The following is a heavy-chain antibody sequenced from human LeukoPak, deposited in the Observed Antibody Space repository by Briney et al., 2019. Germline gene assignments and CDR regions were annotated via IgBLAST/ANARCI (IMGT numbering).Heavy chain of an antibody. CDR1: GGSFSGYY. D-gene: IGHD6-13*01. CDR3: ARDLPVYSSSWKFDP. V-gene: IGHV4-34*01. J-gene: IGHJ5*02. Sequence: PSETLSLTCAVYGGSFSGYYWSWIRQPPGKGLEWIGEINHSGSTNYSPSLKSRVTISLDTSKNQFSLNLSSVTAADTAVYYCARDLPVYSSSWKFDPWGQGTLVTVSS. CDR2: INHSGST.